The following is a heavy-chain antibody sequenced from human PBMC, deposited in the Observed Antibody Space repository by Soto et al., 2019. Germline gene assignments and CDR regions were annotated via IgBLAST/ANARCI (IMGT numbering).Heavy chain of an antibody. J-gene: IGHJ5*02. CDR1: GFSFSDHY. Sequence: GSLRLSCAASGFSFSDHYMDWVRQAPGKGLEWVGRSRNKANSYSTEYAASVKGRFTISRDDSNNSLHLQMNSLQTEDTAVYYCARAFYDRRSYWFDPWGQGILVTVSS. D-gene: IGHD3-22*01. CDR2: SRNKANSYST. CDR3: ARAFYDRRSYWFDP. V-gene: IGHV3-72*01.